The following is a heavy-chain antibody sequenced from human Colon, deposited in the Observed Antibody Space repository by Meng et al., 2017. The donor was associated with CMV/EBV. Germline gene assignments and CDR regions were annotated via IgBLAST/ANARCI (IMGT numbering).Heavy chain of an antibody. V-gene: IGHV1-2*02. D-gene: IGHD3-3*01. Sequence: VQLCQSGPGVKEPGASVTVSCKTPGSTFNAYFMHWVRQAPGQGLEWMGWINPVTGDTSCAQKFQVRVTMTRDTSISTAYMELSSLRSDDTAVYYCATFGGDFDYWGQGTLVTVSS. CDR3: ATFGGDFDY. CDR2: INPVTGDT. CDR1: GSTFNAYF. J-gene: IGHJ4*02.